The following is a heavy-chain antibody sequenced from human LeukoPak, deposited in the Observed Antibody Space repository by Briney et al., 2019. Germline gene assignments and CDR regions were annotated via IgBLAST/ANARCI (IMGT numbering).Heavy chain of an antibody. CDR1: GYSFTSYW. CDR3: ARWYYDILTGYPYGMDV. V-gene: IGHV5-51*01. D-gene: IGHD3-9*01. Sequence: RGESLRISCKGSGYSFTSYWIGWVRQMPGKGLEWMGIIYPGDSDTRYSPSFQGQVTISADKSISTAYLQWSSLKASDTAMYYCARWYYDILTGYPYGMDVWGQGTTVTVSS. CDR2: IYPGDSDT. J-gene: IGHJ6*02.